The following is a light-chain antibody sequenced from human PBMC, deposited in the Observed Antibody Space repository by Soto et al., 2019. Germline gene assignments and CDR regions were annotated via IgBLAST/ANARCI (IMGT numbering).Light chain of an antibody. J-gene: IGLJ3*02. CDR3: SSYTSSSTQV. Sequence: QSALTQPASVSGSPGQSITISCTGTSSDVGGYNYVSWYQQHPGKAPKLMIYEVSNRPSGVSNRFSGSKSGNTASLTISGLQAEDEADNYCSSYTSSSTQVFGGGTQLTVL. CDR2: EVS. V-gene: IGLV2-14*01. CDR1: SSDVGGYNY.